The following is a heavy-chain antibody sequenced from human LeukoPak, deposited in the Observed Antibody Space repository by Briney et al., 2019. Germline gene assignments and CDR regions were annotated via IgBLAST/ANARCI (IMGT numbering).Heavy chain of an antibody. Sequence: GRSLRLSCAASGFTFSSYGMHWVRQAPGKGLEWVAVIWYDGSNKYYADSVKGRFTISRDNSKNTLYLQMNSLRAEDTAVYYCARESGDFWSGRQFDYWGQGTLVTVSS. CDR3: ARESGDFWSGRQFDY. V-gene: IGHV3-33*01. CDR2: IWYDGSNK. CDR1: GFTFSSYG. J-gene: IGHJ4*02. D-gene: IGHD3-3*01.